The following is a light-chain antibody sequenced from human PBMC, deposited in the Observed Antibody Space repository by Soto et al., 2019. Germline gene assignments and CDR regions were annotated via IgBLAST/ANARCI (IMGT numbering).Light chain of an antibody. Sequence: QSVLTQPASVSGSPGQSITISCTGTSSDVGGYSYVSWYQQHPGKAPKLMIYEVNNRPSGVSNRFSGSKSGNTASLTISGLQAEDEAVYFCNSYGSTSTRYVFGTGTKVTVL. J-gene: IGLJ1*01. V-gene: IGLV2-14*01. CDR2: EVN. CDR3: NSYGSTSTRYV. CDR1: SSDVGGYSY.